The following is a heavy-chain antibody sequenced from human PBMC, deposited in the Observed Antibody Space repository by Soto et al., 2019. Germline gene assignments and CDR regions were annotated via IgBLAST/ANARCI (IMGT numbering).Heavy chain of an antibody. Sequence: SETLSLTCTVSGGSISSGNYYWSWIRQPPGKGLEWIGYIFYSGTTYYNPSLKSRVTISVDPSKNQFSLKLSSLTAADAAVYYCARDIAAAGTTWFDPWGQGTLVTVSS. CDR1: GGSISSGNYY. V-gene: IGHV4-30-4*01. D-gene: IGHD6-13*01. CDR3: ARDIAAAGTTWFDP. J-gene: IGHJ5*02. CDR2: IFYSGTT.